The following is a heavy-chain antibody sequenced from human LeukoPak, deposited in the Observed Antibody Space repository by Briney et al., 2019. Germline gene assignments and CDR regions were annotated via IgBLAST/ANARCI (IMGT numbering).Heavy chain of an antibody. CDR2: ISSSSSYI. D-gene: IGHD4-17*01. CDR3: ARDSLERDYGDYVDFDY. V-gene: IGHV3-21*01. CDR1: GFTFSTYA. J-gene: IGHJ4*02. Sequence: GGSLRLSCAASGFTFSTYAMSWVRQAPGKGLEWVSSISSSSSYIYYADSVKGRFTISRDNAKNSLYLQMNSLRAEDTAVYYCARDSLERDYGDYVDFDYWGQGTLVTVSS.